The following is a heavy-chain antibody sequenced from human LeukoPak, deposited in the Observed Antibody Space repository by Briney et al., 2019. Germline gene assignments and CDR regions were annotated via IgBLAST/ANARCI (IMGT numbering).Heavy chain of an antibody. D-gene: IGHD2-15*01. V-gene: IGHV1-69*05. CDR3: ARDLVVVVAGYYYYYMDV. Sequence: GDSVKVSCKASGGTFSSYAISWVRQAPGQGLEWMGRIIPIFGTANYAQKFQGRVTITTDESTSTAYMELSSLRSEDTAVYYCARDLVVVVAGYYYYYMDVWGKGTTVTVSS. CDR1: GGTFSSYA. CDR2: IIPIFGTA. J-gene: IGHJ6*03.